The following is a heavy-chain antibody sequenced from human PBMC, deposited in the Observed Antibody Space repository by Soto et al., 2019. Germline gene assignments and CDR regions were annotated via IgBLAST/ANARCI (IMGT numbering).Heavy chain of an antibody. CDR1: GGSISSGGYY. CDR3: ARGPAHYYYGSGSCEGPWFDP. D-gene: IGHD3-10*01. CDR2: IYYSGST. J-gene: IGHJ5*02. Sequence: SETLSLTCTVSGGSISSGGYYWSWIRQHPGKGLEWIGYIYYSGSTYYNPSLKSRVTMSVDTSKNQFSLKLSSVTAADTAVYYCARGPAHYYYGSGSCEGPWFDPWGQGTLVTVSS. V-gene: IGHV4-31*03.